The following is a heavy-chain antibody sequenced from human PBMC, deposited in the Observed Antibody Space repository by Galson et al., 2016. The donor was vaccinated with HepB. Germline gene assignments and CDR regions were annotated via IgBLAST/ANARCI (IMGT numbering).Heavy chain of an antibody. D-gene: IGHD6-13*01. Sequence: SVKVSCKASGYTFTSYYMHWVRQAPGQGLEWMGIINTSGGTTSYAQKFQGRVTMTRDTSTSTVYMELSSLSSEDTAVYYCARSIEAAGTAIDYWGQGTLVTVSS. V-gene: IGHV1-46*01. CDR1: GYTFTSYY. J-gene: IGHJ4*02. CDR2: INTSGGTT. CDR3: ARSIEAAGTAIDY.